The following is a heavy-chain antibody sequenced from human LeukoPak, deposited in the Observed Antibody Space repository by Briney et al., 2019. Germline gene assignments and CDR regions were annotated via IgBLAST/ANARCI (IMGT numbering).Heavy chain of an antibody. CDR1: GYTFTGYY. CDR2: INPNSGGT. D-gene: IGHD2-2*01. J-gene: IGHJ4*02. Sequence: ASVKVSCKASGYTFTGYYMHWVRQAPGQGLEWMGWINPNSGGTNYAQKFRGRVTMTRDTSISTAYMELSRLRSDDTAVYYCARDKPDIVVVPAAMDYWGQGTLVTVSS. V-gene: IGHV1-2*02. CDR3: ARDKPDIVVVPAAMDY.